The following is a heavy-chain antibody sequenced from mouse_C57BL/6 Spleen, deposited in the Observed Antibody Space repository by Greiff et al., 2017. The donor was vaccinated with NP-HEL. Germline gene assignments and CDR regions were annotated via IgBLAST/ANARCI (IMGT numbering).Heavy chain of an antibody. CDR3: TTTTMVTPVVHRDWFAY. J-gene: IGHJ3*01. V-gene: IGHV14-4*01. CDR2: IDPENGDT. Sequence: VQLKQSGAELVRPGASVKLSCTASGFNIKDDYMHWVKQRPEQGLEWIGWIDPENGDTEYASKFQGKATITADTSSNTAYLQLSSLTSEDTAVYYGTTTTMVTPVVHRDWFAYWGQGTLVTVSA. CDR1: GFNIKDDY. D-gene: IGHD2-1*01.